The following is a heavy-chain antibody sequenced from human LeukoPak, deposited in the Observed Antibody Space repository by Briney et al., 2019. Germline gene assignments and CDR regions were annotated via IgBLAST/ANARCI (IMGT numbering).Heavy chain of an antibody. D-gene: IGHD3-22*01. CDR1: GGTFSSYA. CDR2: INPNSGGT. J-gene: IGHJ4*02. CDR3: ATPPRYYYDSSGYPRY. Sequence: GASVTVSCRASGGTFSSYAISWVRQAPGQGVEGMGWINPNSGGTNYAQRFQGRVTMTRDTSISTAYMELSRLRSDDTAVYYCATPPRYYYDSSGYPRYWGQGTLVTVSS. V-gene: IGHV1-2*02.